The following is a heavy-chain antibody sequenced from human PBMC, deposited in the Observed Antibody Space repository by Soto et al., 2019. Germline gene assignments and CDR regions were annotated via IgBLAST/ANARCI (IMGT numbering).Heavy chain of an antibody. V-gene: IGHV3-21*01. CDR3: VRDLGRYFRSGYMDL. J-gene: IGHJ6*03. CDR2: INEDSTYI. Sequence: ESGGGLVKPGGSLRLSCTASGFAFNTYSMNWVRQAPGEGLEWVSSINEDSTYIYYADSLRGRITISRDNAKDSLFLQMNSLRPDHTAVYYCVRDLGRYFRSGYMDLWGDGATVTVSS. D-gene: IGHD3-9*01. CDR1: GFAFNTYS.